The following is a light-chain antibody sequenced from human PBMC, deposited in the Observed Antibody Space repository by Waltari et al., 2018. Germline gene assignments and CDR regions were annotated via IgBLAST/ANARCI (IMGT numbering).Light chain of an antibody. Sequence: QSVLTQPPSVSGAPGQTVTISCTGSSSNIGSTYDVPWYPQLPGTAPKLLIFGNTKRRSGCPDRFSGSKSGTSASLAITGLQAEDDADYYCQSYDRSLNGHVVFGGGTKVTVL. CDR3: QSYDRSLNGHVV. CDR2: GNT. CDR1: SSNIGSTYD. J-gene: IGLJ2*01. V-gene: IGLV1-40*01.